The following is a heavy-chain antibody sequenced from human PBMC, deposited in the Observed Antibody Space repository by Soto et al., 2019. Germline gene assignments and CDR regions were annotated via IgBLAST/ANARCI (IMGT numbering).Heavy chain of an antibody. D-gene: IGHD2-21*02. CDR3: ARVMVVTAMGWYFDY. J-gene: IGHJ4*02. Sequence: QVQLQESGPGLVKPSQTLSLTCTVSGGSISSGDYYWSWIRQPPGKGLEWIGYIYYSGSTYYNPSLKSRVTISVDTSKNQFSLKLSSVTAADTAVYYCARVMVVTAMGWYFDYWGQGTLVTVSS. CDR1: GGSISSGDYY. V-gene: IGHV4-30-4*01. CDR2: IYYSGST.